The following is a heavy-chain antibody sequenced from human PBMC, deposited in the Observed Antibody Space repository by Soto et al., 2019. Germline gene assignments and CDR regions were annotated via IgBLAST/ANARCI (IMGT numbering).Heavy chain of an antibody. Sequence: SETLSLTCAVSGYSISSGYYWAWIRQPPGKGLEYIGSLYHSGGTFYNPSLKSRLTLLRDTSRSQFSLQLSSVTAVDTAVYYCAGTASYSSGLDYWGRGTLVTVSS. CDR3: AGTASYSSGLDY. J-gene: IGHJ4*02. D-gene: IGHD6-19*01. CDR1: GYSISSGYY. CDR2: LYHSGGT. V-gene: IGHV4-38-2*01.